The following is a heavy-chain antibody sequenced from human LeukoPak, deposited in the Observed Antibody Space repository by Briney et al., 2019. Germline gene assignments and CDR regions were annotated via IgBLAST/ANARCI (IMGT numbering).Heavy chain of an antibody. CDR3: ASTILGATTWDFDY. V-gene: IGHV4-39*01. CDR2: FYYSGST. D-gene: IGHD1-26*01. CDR1: GGSISSSNYY. Sequence: SETLSLTCTVSGGSISSSNYYWGWIRQPPGKGLEWIGSFYYSGSTYYNPSLKSRLTISVDTSKNQFSLKLSSVTAADTAVYYCASTILGATTWDFDYWGQGTLVTVSS. J-gene: IGHJ4*02.